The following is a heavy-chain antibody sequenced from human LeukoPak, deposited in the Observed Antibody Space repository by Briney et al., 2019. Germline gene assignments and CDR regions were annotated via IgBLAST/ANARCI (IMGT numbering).Heavy chain of an antibody. V-gene: IGHV4-61*01. D-gene: IGHD6-13*01. Sequence: SETLSLTCNVSGGSVSSGSYYWSWIRQPPGKGLEWIGYIYHSGSTNYNPSLKSRVTISVDTSKNQFSLKLSSVTAADTAVYYCAREGGSSSWFNWFDPWGQGTLVTVSS. CDR2: IYHSGST. J-gene: IGHJ5*02. CDR1: GGSVSSGSYY. CDR3: AREGGSSSWFNWFDP.